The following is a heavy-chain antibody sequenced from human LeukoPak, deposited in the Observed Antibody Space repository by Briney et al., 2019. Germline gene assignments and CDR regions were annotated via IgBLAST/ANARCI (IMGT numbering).Heavy chain of an antibody. D-gene: IGHD3-10*01. CDR1: GDSVSSNSDA. Sequence: SQTLSLTCAISGDSVSSNSDAWDWVRQSPSRGLEWLGRTYYRSKWYNDYAVSVKSRITINPDTSKNQFSLQLNSVTPEDTAVYYCAKVVRGVIINWGQGTLVTVSS. CDR3: AKVVRGVIIN. V-gene: IGHV6-1*01. CDR2: TYYRSKWYN. J-gene: IGHJ4*02.